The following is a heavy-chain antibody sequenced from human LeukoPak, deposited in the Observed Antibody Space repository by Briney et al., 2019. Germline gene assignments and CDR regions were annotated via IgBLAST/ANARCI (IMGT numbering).Heavy chain of an antibody. J-gene: IGHJ6*02. D-gene: IGHD6-19*01. V-gene: IGHV3-21*01. Sequence: GGSLRLSCAASGFTFSSYSMNWVRQAPGKGLEWVSSISSSSSYIYYADSVKGRFTISRDNAKNSLYLQMNSLRAEDTAVYYRARDREGQWPIPYYYYGMDVWGQGTTVTVSS. CDR3: ARDREGQWPIPYYYYGMDV. CDR2: ISSSSSYI. CDR1: GFTFSSYS.